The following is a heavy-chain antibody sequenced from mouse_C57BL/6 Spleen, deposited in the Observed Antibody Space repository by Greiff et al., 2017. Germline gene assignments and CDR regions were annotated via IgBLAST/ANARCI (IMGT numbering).Heavy chain of an antibody. CDR3: AREEYSEIRGAMDY. Sequence: EVQRVESGGGLVKPGGSLKLSCAASGFTFSSYAMSWVRQTPEKRLEWVATISDGGSYTYYPDNVKGRFTISRDNAKNNLYLQMSHLKTEDTAMYYCAREEYSEIRGAMDYWGQGTSVTVSS. CDR2: ISDGGSYT. D-gene: IGHD2-12*01. CDR1: GFTFSSYA. J-gene: IGHJ4*01. V-gene: IGHV5-4*01.